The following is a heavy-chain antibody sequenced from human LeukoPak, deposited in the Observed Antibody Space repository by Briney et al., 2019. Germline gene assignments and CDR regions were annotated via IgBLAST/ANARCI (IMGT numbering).Heavy chain of an antibody. CDR2: IYPRDGST. J-gene: IGHJ4*02. CDR3: AGDQEAFDY. Sequence: ASVKVSCKASGYSFTSNYIHWVRQAPGQGLEWMGMIYPRDGSTSYAQKFQGRVTVTRDTSTSTVHMELSGLRSEDTAVYYCAGDQEAFDYWGQGTLVTVSS. CDR1: GYSFTSNY. V-gene: IGHV1-46*01.